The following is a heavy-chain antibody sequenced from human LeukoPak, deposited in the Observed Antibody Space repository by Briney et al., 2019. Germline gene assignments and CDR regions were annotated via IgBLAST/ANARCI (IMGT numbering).Heavy chain of an antibody. J-gene: IGHJ5*02. CDR2: IYYSGSS. CDR3: ARHGGSSSSRSSFDP. V-gene: IGHV4-59*08. CDR1: GGSISGYY. Sequence: PSETLSLTCTVSGGSISGYYWSWLRHPPRNGLEWIAYIYYSGSSKYNPSLKSRVTISVDTSRDQFSLKLSSVTAADTAVYYCARHGGSSSSRSSFDPWGQGTLVTVSS. D-gene: IGHD1-26*01.